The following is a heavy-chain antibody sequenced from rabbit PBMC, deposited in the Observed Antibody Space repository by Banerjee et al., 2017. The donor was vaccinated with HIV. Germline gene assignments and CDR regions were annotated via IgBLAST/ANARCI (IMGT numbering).Heavy chain of an antibody. D-gene: IGHD1-1*01. Sequence: QEQLEESGGDLVKPGASLTLTCTASGFSFSSSYWICWVRQAPGKGLEWIACIYAGSSGSTYYASWAKGRFTISKTSSTTVTLQMTSLTAADTSTYFCASSGVYSTTLWGPGTLVTV. CDR3: ASSGVYSTTL. V-gene: IGHV1S45*01. J-gene: IGHJ6*01. CDR1: GFSFSSSYW. CDR2: IYAGSSGST.